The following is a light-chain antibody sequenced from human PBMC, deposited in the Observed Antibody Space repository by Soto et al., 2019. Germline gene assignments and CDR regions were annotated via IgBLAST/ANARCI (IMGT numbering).Light chain of an antibody. CDR1: QDIGNL. J-gene: IGKJ4*01. Sequence: DIQMTQSPSSVSASVGDRVTLTCRASQDIGNLLAWYQQKPGKAPKLLIYFGSNLQTGVPSRFSGSGSGTDFTLTISSLQPEDLATYHCQQADSFPLTFGRGTRVEIK. CDR3: QQADSFPLT. CDR2: FGS. V-gene: IGKV1-12*01.